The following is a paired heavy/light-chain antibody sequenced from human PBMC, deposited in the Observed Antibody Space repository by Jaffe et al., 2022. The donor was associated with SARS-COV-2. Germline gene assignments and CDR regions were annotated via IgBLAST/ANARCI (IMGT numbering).Heavy chain of an antibody. J-gene: IGHJ6*03. CDR1: AFTFSDFY. CDR3: ARGRGYQLLPGSYYYMDV. V-gene: IGHV3-11*01. Sequence: QVQLVESGGDLVKTGGSLRLSCAASAFTFSDFYMTWIRQAPGKGLEWISYVSSSGSSLYYADSVKGRFTISRDNAKNSLYLQMNSLRAEDTAVYYCARGRGYQLLPGSYYYMDVWGKGTTVTVSS. D-gene: IGHD2-2*01. CDR2: VSSSGSSL.
Light chain of an antibody. V-gene: IGLV2-14*01. CDR2: DVS. Sequence: QSALTQPASVSGSPGQSITISCTGTSSDVGGYTYVSWYQQHPGKVPKLMIYDVSNRPSGVSNRFSGSKSGNTASLTISGLQAEDEADYYCTSYTSSSTVVFGGGTKLTVL. CDR3: TSYTSSSTVV. CDR1: SSDVGGYTY. J-gene: IGLJ2*01.